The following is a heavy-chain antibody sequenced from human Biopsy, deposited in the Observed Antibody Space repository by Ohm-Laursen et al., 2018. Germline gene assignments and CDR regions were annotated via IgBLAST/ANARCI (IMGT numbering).Heavy chain of an antibody. Sequence: SLRLSCAASGFIFSTYTMNWVRQAPGEGLEWVLSISSSGSFIYFADSVKGRFTISRDNARNSLYLQMNSLRAEDTAVYYCGRGQTVAPGYYGMDVWGQGTTVTVSS. J-gene: IGHJ6*02. CDR1: GFIFSTYT. CDR3: GRGQTVAPGYYGMDV. CDR2: ISSSGSFI. D-gene: IGHD4-17*01. V-gene: IGHV3-21*01.